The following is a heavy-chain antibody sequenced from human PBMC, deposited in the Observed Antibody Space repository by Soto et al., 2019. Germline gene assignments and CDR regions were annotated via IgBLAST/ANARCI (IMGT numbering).Heavy chain of an antibody. CDR3: AREQGVLVVAENWFAP. CDR2: INPSSGST. CDR1: GYTFTSYY. Sequence: QVQLVQSGAEVKKPGASVKVSCKASGYTFTSYYMHWVRQAPGQGLEWMGIINPSSGSTSYEQKFQGRVTMTRDTSRSTVYMELSSLRSEDTAVYYCAREQGVLVVAENWFAPWGQGTLVTVSS. D-gene: IGHD6-6*01. V-gene: IGHV1-46*01. J-gene: IGHJ5*02.